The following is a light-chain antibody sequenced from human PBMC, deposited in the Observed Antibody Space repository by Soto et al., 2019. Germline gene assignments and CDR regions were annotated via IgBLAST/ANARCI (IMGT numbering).Light chain of an antibody. J-gene: IGLJ2*01. Sequence: QSALTQPASVSGSPGQSITISCTRTSSDVGGYNYVSWYQQHPGKAPKLVIYDVTNRPSGVSNRFSGSKSGNTASLIISGLQAEDESDYYCSSFTTRSTLVFGGGTKVTVL. CDR3: SSFTTRSTLV. CDR2: DVT. CDR1: SSDVGGYNY. V-gene: IGLV2-14*01.